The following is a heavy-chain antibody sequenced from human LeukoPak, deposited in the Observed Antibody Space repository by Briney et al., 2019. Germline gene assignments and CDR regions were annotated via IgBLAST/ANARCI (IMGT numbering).Heavy chain of an antibody. CDR1: GGSFRSYY. V-gene: IGHV4-34*01. D-gene: IGHD2-8*01. Sequence: SETLSLTCAVYGGSFRSYYWSWIRQHPGKGLEWIGEINHSGSTNYDPSLKSRVTISVDTSKNQFSLKLSSVTAADTAVYYCARGSGYCTNGVCSLYYFDYWGQGTLVTVSS. CDR3: ARGSGYCTNGVCSLYYFDY. J-gene: IGHJ4*02. CDR2: INHSGST.